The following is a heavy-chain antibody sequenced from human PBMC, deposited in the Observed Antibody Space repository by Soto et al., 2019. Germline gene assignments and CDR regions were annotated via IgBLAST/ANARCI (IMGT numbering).Heavy chain of an antibody. V-gene: IGHV3-74*01. J-gene: IGHJ6*02. CDR1: GFTFSTYW. CDR2: INNDGSST. D-gene: IGHD2-8*01. CDR3: ARTNGAQIYYYYGMDV. Sequence: PGGSLRLSCAASGFTFSTYWMHWVRQAPGKGLVWVSRINNDGSSTSYADSVKGRFTISRENAKNMLHLQMNSLRAEDTAVYYCARTNGAQIYYYYGMDVWGQGTKVTVSS.